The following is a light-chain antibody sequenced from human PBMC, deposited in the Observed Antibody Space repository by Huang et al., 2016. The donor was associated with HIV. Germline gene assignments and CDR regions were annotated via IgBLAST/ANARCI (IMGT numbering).Light chain of an antibody. CDR2: GAS. V-gene: IGKV3-15*01. Sequence: EIVMTQSPATLSASPGERATLSCRAIPRVSSNLAWYQQKPGQAPRLLIYGASTRATGIPARFSGSGSVTEFTLTISSLQSEEFAVYYCQQNNNWPPLFTFGPGTKVDIK. J-gene: IGKJ3*01. CDR1: PRVSSN. CDR3: QQNNNWPPLFT.